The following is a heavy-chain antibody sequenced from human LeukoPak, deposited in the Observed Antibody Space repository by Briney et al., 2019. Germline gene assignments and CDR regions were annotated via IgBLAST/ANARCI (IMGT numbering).Heavy chain of an antibody. CDR2: IYYSGST. CDR3: ARGLQGSGYYYFAFDI. V-gene: IGHV4-39*01. Sequence: PSETLSLTCTVSGGSISSSSYYWGWIRQPPGKGLEWIGSIYYSGSTYYNPSLKSRVTISVDTSKNQFSLKLSSVTAADTAVYYCARGLQGSGYYYFAFDIWGQGTMVTVSS. D-gene: IGHD3-22*01. J-gene: IGHJ3*02. CDR1: GGSISSSSYY.